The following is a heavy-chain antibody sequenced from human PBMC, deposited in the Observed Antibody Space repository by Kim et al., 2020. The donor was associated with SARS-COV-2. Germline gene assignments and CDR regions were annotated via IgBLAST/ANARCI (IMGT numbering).Heavy chain of an antibody. CDR3: AIAPIAAAGTNYYYGMDV. J-gene: IGHJ6*01. V-gene: IGHV1-24*01. D-gene: IGHD6-13*01. Sequence: ASVKVSCKVSGYTLTELSMHWVRQAPGKGLEWMGGFDPEDGETIYAQKFQGRVTMTADTSTDTAYLELSSLRSEDTAVYYCAIAPIAAAGTNYYYGMDVW. CDR2: FDPEDGET. CDR1: GYTLTELS.